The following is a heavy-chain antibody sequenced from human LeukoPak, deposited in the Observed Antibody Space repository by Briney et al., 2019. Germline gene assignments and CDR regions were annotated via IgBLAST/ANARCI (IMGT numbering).Heavy chain of an antibody. J-gene: IGHJ6*03. CDR2: INHSGST. CDR3: ARGRRRGYMDV. Sequence: SETLSLTCAVYGGSFSGYYWSWIRQPPGKGLEWIGEINHSGSTNYNPSLKSRVTISVDTSKNQFSLKLSSATAADTAVYYCARGRRRGYMDVWGKGTTVTVSS. CDR1: GGSFSGYY. D-gene: IGHD3-10*01. V-gene: IGHV4-34*01.